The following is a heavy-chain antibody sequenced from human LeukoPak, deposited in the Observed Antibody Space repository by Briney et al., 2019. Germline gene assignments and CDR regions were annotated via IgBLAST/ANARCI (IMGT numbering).Heavy chain of an antibody. CDR1: GFTFSSYA. V-gene: IGHV3-30*04. Sequence: SGGSLRLSCAASGFTFSSYAMHWVRQAPGKGLKWVAVISYDGSNKYYADSVKGRFTISRDNSKNTLYLQMNSLRAEDTAVYYCARGSGRSDYWGQGTLVTVSS. J-gene: IGHJ4*02. CDR2: ISYDGSNK. D-gene: IGHD1-26*01. CDR3: ARGSGRSDY.